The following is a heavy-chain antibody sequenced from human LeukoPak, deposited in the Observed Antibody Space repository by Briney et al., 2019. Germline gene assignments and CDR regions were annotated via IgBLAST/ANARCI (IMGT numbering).Heavy chain of an antibody. Sequence: SETLSLTCTVSGVSISSSNSYWGWIRQPPGKWLEWIGSIYYSGNTYYNASLKSQVSISIDTPKNQFSLKLTSVTAADTAVYYCARQTGSGLFILPGGQGTLVTVSS. J-gene: IGHJ4*02. CDR2: IYYSGNT. D-gene: IGHD3/OR15-3a*01. V-gene: IGHV4-39*01. CDR3: ARQTGSGLFILP. CDR1: GVSISSSNSY.